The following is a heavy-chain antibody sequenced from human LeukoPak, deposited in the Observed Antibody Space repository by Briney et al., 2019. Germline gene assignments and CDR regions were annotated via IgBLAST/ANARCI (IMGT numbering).Heavy chain of an antibody. CDR1: GFSFSSYW. J-gene: IGHJ4*02. Sequence: PGGSLRLSCAASGFSFSSYWMSWVRQAPGKGLEWVANIQSDGSVQQYVDSVKGRLTISRDNAKNSLYLQMNSLRAEDTAVYYCARIPRGSGWSFFDFWGQGTLVT. CDR3: ARIPRGSGWSFFDF. D-gene: IGHD6-19*01. V-gene: IGHV3-7*01. CDR2: IQSDGSVQ.